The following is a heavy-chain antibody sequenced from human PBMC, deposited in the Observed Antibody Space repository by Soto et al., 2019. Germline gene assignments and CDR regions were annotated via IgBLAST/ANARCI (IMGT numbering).Heavy chain of an antibody. CDR3: AREGGYYGSGSHYGDV. J-gene: IGHJ6*02. Sequence: QVQLVESGGGVVQPGRSLRLSCAASGFTFSSYGMHWVRQAPGKGLEWVAVIWYDGSNKYYADSVKGRFTISRDNSKNTLYLQMNSLRAEDTAVYYCAREGGYYGSGSHYGDVWGQGTTVTVSS. CDR2: IWYDGSNK. D-gene: IGHD3-10*01. V-gene: IGHV3-33*01. CDR1: GFTFSSYG.